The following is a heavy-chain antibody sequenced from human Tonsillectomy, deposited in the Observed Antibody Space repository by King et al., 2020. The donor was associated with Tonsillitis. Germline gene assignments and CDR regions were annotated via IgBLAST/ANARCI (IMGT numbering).Heavy chain of an antibody. CDR2: IRSKAYGGTP. CDR1: GFTFGDYA. J-gene: IGHJ4*02. Sequence: VQLVQSGGGLVQPGRSLRLSCTASGFTFGDYAMSWFRQAPGKGLEWVGFIRSKAYGGTPEYAASVKGRFTISRDDSKSIAYLQMNSLKTEDTAVYYCTSYYYDSSGYPFDYWGQGTLVTVSS. D-gene: IGHD3-22*01. V-gene: IGHV3-49*03. CDR3: TSYYYDSSGYPFDY.